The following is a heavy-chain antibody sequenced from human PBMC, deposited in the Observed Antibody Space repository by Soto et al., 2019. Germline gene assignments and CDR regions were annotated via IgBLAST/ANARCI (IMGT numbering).Heavy chain of an antibody. V-gene: IGHV4-59*01. J-gene: IGHJ4*02. Sequence: PSETLSLTCTVSGGSISSYYWSWIRQPPGKGLEWIGYIYYSGSTNYNPSLKSRVTISVDTSKNQFSLKLSSVTAADTAVYYCARDAYSISGFDYWGQGTLVTVSS. CDR1: GGSISSYY. CDR2: IYYSGST. CDR3: ARDAYSISGFDY. D-gene: IGHD3-3*02.